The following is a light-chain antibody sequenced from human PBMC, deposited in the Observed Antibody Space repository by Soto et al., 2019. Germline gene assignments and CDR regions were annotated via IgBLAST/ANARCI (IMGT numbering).Light chain of an antibody. V-gene: IGLV2-14*01. CDR1: MRDVGAYNL. J-gene: IGLJ1*01. Sequence: QSVLTQPASVSGSPGQSITISCAGTMRDVGAYNLVSWYQQHPGRAPQLIIYEVRNRPSGVSNRFSGSKSGNTASLTISGLQAEDEGHYYCSSYTSDNRSYVFGTGTKVTVL. CDR3: SSYTSDNRSYV. CDR2: EVR.